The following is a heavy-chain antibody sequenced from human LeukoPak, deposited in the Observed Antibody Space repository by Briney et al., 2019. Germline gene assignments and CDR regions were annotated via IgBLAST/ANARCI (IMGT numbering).Heavy chain of an antibody. J-gene: IGHJ5*02. CDR3: AREPLATYDRWFDP. CDR1: GDSVSSNSAA. Sequence: SQTLSLTCAISGDSVSSNSAAWNWIRHSPSRVLEWLGRTYYRSKWYNDYAVSVKSRITINPDTSKNQFSLQLNSVTPEDTAVYYCAREPLATYDRWFDPWGQGTLVTVSS. D-gene: IGHD3-22*01. V-gene: IGHV6-1*01. CDR2: TYYRSKWYN.